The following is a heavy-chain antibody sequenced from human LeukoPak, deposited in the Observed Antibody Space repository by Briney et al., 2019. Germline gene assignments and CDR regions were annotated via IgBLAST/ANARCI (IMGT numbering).Heavy chain of an antibody. D-gene: IGHD3-22*01. CDR3: AKEGDYYDSSGYSDLDY. V-gene: IGHV3-30*18. CDR2: ISYDGSNK. Sequence: GRSLRLSCAASGFTFSSYGMHWVRQAPGKGLEWVAVISYDGSNKYYADSVKGRFTISRDNSKNTLYLQMNSLRAEDTAEYYCAKEGDYYDSSGYSDLDYWGQGTLVTVSS. J-gene: IGHJ4*02. CDR1: GFTFSSYG.